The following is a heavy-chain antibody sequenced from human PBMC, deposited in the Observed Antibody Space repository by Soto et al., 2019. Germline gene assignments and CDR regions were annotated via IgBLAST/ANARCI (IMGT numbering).Heavy chain of an antibody. D-gene: IGHD3-10*01. Sequence: SLTCTVSGGSISSGDYYWVWSRQTQGKGLEWIGDIDYIACTYYYPSLKSRVTISVDTSKNQFSLKLSSVTAADTAVYYCARDADGSGTLKWGQGTLVTVSS. V-gene: IGHV4-30-4*01. CDR1: GGSISSGDYY. J-gene: IGHJ4*02. CDR3: ARDADGSGTLK. CDR2: IDYIACT.